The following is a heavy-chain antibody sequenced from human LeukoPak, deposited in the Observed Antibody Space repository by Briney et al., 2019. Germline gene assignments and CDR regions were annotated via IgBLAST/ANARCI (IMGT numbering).Heavy chain of an antibody. J-gene: IGHJ3*02. D-gene: IGHD3-16*02. Sequence: GGSLRLSCAASGFTFDDYAMHWVRQAPGKGLEWVSGISWNSGSIGYADSVKGRFTISRDNAKNSLYLQMNSLRAEDTALYYCAKDIYRAFDIWGQGTMVTVSS. CDR2: ISWNSGSI. CDR1: GFTFDDYA. CDR3: AKDIYRAFDI. V-gene: IGHV3-9*01.